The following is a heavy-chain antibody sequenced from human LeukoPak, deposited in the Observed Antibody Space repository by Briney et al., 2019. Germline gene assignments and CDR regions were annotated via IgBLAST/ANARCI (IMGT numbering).Heavy chain of an antibody. CDR3: ASQEGVIGYYYMDV. D-gene: IGHD3-16*02. V-gene: IGHV3-48*01. CDR2: ISSSSSTI. Sequence: PGGSLRLSCAASGFTFSSYSMNWVRQAPGKGLEWVSYISSSSSTIYYADSVKGRFTISGDNAKNSLYLQMNSLRAEDTAVYYCASQEGVIGYYYMDVWGKGTTVTVSS. J-gene: IGHJ6*03. CDR1: GFTFSSYS.